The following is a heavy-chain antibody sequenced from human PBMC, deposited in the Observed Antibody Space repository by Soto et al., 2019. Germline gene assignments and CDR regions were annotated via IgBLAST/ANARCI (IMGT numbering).Heavy chain of an antibody. CDR2: ISSSSSYI. V-gene: IGHV3-21*01. Sequence: PGGSMRLSCAASGFTFSSYSMNWVRQAPGKGLEWVSSISSSSSYIYYADSVKGRFTISRDNAKNSLYLQMNSLRAEDTAVYYCARDRIVVVPAATQFDYWGQGTLVTVSS. D-gene: IGHD2-2*01. J-gene: IGHJ4*02. CDR3: ARDRIVVVPAATQFDY. CDR1: GFTFSSYS.